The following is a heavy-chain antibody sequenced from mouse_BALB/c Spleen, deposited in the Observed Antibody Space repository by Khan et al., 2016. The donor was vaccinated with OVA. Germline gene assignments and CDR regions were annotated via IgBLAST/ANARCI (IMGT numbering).Heavy chain of an antibody. V-gene: IGHV5-9-3*01. CDR3: ARPPGCFGSSYFDY. CDR1: GFTFSNYG. D-gene: IGHD1-1*01. CDR2: ISSGGSYT. Sequence: EVELVESGGGLVKPGGSLKLSCAASGFTFSNYGMSWVRQTPEKRLEWVATISSGGSYTYYPDSVKGRFTISRDNARNTLYLQMRGLRSEDTAMYYCARPPGCFGSSYFDYWGQGTTLTVSS. J-gene: IGHJ2*01.